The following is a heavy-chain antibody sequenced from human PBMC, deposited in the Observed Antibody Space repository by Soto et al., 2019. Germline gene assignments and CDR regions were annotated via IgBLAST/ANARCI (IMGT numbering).Heavy chain of an antibody. Sequence: SGPKLVNTTQTLTLTCTFSGFSLSTSGICVSWIRQLTGQALEWLALIDWDHYNYYSTSMKTRLTISQDTSKNQVVLTMTNMYPVYTSTYYCARSLVFRVFYFVYLGQGTLVTVST. CDR2: IDWDHYN. CDR3: ARSLVFRVFYFVY. J-gene: IGHJ4*02. V-gene: IGHV2-70*01. CDR1: GFSLSTSGIC. D-gene: IGHD2-21*02.